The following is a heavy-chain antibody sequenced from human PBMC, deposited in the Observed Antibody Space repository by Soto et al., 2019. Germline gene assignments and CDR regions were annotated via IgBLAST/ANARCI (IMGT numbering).Heavy chain of an antibody. V-gene: IGHV3-23*01. CDR3: AKMEGMDPWAYSFDY. D-gene: IGHD2-2*03. CDR2: IYGGGNGP. CDR1: GFTFSDFA. Sequence: EVQVLESGGGLVQPGGALRLSWAAPGFTFSDFAMSWVRQAPGKGLEWVSRIYGGGNGPHYADSVKGRVTISRDNSKNTLYLQMNSLRAEDTAVYYCAKMEGMDPWAYSFDYWGQGTLVTVSS. J-gene: IGHJ4*02.